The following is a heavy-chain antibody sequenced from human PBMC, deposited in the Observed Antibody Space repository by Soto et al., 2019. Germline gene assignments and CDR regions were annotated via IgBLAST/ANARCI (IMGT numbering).Heavy chain of an antibody. J-gene: IGHJ5*02. CDR1: GGAISGYY. D-gene: IGHD3-3*01. CDR2: IYSSGST. CDR3: ARGQRFSDWFDP. Sequence: QVQLQESGPGLVKPSETLSLSCTVSGGAISGYYWTWIRQPAGKGLEWIGRIYSSGSTKYNPSLQSRVTVSLDTSKNQFSRRLTSVTAADTAVYYCARGQRFSDWFDPWGQGTLVTVSS. V-gene: IGHV4-4*07.